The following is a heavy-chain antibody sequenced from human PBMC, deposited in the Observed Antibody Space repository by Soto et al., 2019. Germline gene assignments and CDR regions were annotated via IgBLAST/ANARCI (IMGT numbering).Heavy chain of an antibody. CDR3: AIDRITTRGDAVAL. J-gene: IGHJ3*01. Sequence: QVQLVQSGAEVRKPGSSVKVSCKAPGGTFSTYIISWVRQAPGQGLEWMGRIIPISDITNYAQKFQGRVTVTAVRATSTPNMELTSLKPDHTAVYCSAIDRITTRGDAVALWGQGTMVTVSS. CDR2: IIPISDIT. CDR1: GGTFSTYI. D-gene: IGHD3-3*01. V-gene: IGHV1-69*08.